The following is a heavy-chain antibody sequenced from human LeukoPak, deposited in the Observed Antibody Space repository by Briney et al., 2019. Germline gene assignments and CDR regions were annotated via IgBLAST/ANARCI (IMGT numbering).Heavy chain of an antibody. CDR1: GFTFSSYW. V-gene: IGHV3-23*01. CDR3: AKDVPGYSYGTFDY. Sequence: GRSLRLSCSASGFTFSSYWMSWVRQAPGKGLEWVSAISGSGGTTYYADSVKGRFTISRDNSKNTLYLQMNSLRAEDTAVYYCAKDVPGYSYGTFDYWGQGTLVTVSS. J-gene: IGHJ4*02. CDR2: ISGSGGTT. D-gene: IGHD5-18*01.